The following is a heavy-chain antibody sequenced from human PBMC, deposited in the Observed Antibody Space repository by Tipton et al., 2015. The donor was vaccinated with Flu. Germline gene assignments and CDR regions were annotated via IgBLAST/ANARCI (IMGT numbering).Heavy chain of an antibody. D-gene: IGHD6-13*01. Sequence: SLRLSCAASGFTFSSYGMHWVRQAPGKGLEWVAVIWYDGSNKYYADSVKGRFTISRDNSKNTLYLQMNSLRAEDTAVYYCARVPTPEQQLEHYYYYYMDVWGKGTTVTVSS. V-gene: IGHV3-33*01. CDR1: GFTFSSYG. J-gene: IGHJ6*03. CDR2: IWYDGSNK. CDR3: ARVPTPEQQLEHYYYYYMDV.